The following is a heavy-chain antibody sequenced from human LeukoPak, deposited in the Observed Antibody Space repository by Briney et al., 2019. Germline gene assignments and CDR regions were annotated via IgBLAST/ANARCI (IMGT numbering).Heavy chain of an antibody. CDR3: ASDFGY. V-gene: IGHV3-53*01. CDR1: GFTFSSYG. CDR2: IYSGGST. Sequence: PGGSLRLSCAASGFTFSSYGMSWVRQAPGKGLEWVSFIYSGGSTYYADSVKGRFTISRDNSKNTLYLQMNSLRAEDTAVYYCASDFGYWGQGTLVTVSS. J-gene: IGHJ4*02.